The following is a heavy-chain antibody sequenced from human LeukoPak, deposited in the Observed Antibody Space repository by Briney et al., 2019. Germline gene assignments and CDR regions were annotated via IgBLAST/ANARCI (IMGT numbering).Heavy chain of an antibody. CDR1: GYTFTGYY. Sequence: ASVKVSCKASGYTFTGYYMHWVRQAPGQGLEWTGWINPNSGGTNYAQKFQGRVTMTRDTSISTAYMELSRLRSDDTAVYYCARARIWSGYYDIWGQGTMVTVSS. J-gene: IGHJ3*02. D-gene: IGHD3-3*01. CDR3: ARARIWSGYYDI. CDR2: INPNSGGT. V-gene: IGHV1-2*02.